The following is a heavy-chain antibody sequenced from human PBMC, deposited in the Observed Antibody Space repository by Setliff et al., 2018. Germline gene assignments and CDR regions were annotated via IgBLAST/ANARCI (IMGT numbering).Heavy chain of an antibody. D-gene: IGHD6-13*01. V-gene: IGHV3-30*02. CDR1: GFTFSSYG. CDR2: IRYDGSNK. CDR3: AKDMRGSSRSTYYYGMDV. J-gene: IGHJ6*02. Sequence: GGSLRLSCAASGFTFSSYGMHWVRQAPGKGLEWVAFIRYDGSNKYYADSVKGRFTISRDNSKNTLYLQMNSLRAEDTAVYYCAKDMRGSSRSTYYYGMDVWGQGTTVTVSS.